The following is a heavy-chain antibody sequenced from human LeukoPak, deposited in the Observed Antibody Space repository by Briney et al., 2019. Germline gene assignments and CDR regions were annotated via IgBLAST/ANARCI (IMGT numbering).Heavy chain of an antibody. D-gene: IGHD2-21*02. CDR2: IYYSGGT. J-gene: IGHJ4*02. V-gene: IGHV4-31*03. Sequence: SETLSLTCTVSGGSISSGGYYWSWIRQHPGKGLEWIGYIYYSGGTYYNPSLKSRVTISVDTSKNQFSLKLSSVTAADTAVYYCARGWGLAPADWGQGTLVTVSS. CDR1: GGSISSGGYY. CDR3: ARGWGLAPAD.